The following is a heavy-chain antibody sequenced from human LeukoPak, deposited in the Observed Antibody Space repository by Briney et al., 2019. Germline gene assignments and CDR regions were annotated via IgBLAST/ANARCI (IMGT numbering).Heavy chain of an antibody. CDR2: IKSKTDGGTT. CDR1: GFTFINAW. D-gene: IGHD2-15*01. V-gene: IGHV3-15*01. CDR3: NTGYCSSSSCHRSLYFDY. Sequence: GGSLRLSCAASGFTFINAWMGWVRQAPGKGLEWIGRIKSKTDGGTTDYTAPVKGRFTVSRDDSKNTLYLQMNSLKTEDTAVYYCNTGYCSSSSCHRSLYFDYWGQGTLVTVSS. J-gene: IGHJ4*02.